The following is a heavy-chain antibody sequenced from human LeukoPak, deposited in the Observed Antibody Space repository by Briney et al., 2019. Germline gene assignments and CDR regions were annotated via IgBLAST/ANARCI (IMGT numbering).Heavy chain of an antibody. D-gene: IGHD3-22*01. CDR3: ARTNPRNYYDSSGESFDY. CDR2: INHSGST. V-gene: IGHV4-34*01. CDR1: GGSFSGYY. J-gene: IGHJ4*02. Sequence: KPSETLSLTCAVYGGSFSGYYWSWIRQPPGKGLEWIGEINHSGSTNYNPSLKSRVTMSVDTSKNQFSLKLSSVTAADTAVYYCARTNPRNYYDSSGESFDYWGQGTLVTVSS.